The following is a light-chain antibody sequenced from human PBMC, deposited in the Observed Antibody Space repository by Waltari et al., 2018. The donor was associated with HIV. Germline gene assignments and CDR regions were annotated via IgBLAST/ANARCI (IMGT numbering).Light chain of an antibody. V-gene: IGLV1-47*01. CDR1: SSNIGSTS. J-gene: IGLJ3*02. CDR2: RNN. CDR3: AAWDDRLSGWV. Sequence: QSVLTQPPSASGTPGQRVTISCSGSSSNIGSTSVYWYKQLPGTAPKLLIYRNNQRPSGVPDRFSGSKSGTSASLAISGLRSEDEADYYCAAWDDRLSGWVFGGGTKLTVL.